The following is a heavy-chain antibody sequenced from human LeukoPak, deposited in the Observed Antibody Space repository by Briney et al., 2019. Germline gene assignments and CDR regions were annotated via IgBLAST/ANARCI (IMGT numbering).Heavy chain of an antibody. J-gene: IGHJ5*02. Sequence: SETLSLTCTVSGYSISSGYYWGWIRQPPGKGLEWIGSIYHSGSTYYNPSLKSRVTISVDTSKNQFSLKLSSVTAADTAVYYCARGTPYSSSWRWFDPWGQGTLVTVSS. V-gene: IGHV4-38-2*02. CDR3: ARGTPYSSSWRWFDP. D-gene: IGHD6-13*01. CDR2: IYHSGST. CDR1: GYSISSGYY.